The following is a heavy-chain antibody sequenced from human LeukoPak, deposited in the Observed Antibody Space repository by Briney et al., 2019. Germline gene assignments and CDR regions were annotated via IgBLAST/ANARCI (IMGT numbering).Heavy chain of an antibody. V-gene: IGHV3-23*01. CDR1: GLTFSTFG. CDR2: ISGSAVIT. J-gene: IGHJ4*02. Sequence: GGSLRLSCAASGLTFSTFGMTWVRQAPGKGLEWVSAISGSAVITFYADSVKGRFTISRDNSKNTLYLQMNSLRAEDTAVYYCAAGTYGGNLDYWGQGTLVTVSS. CDR3: AAGTYGGNLDY. D-gene: IGHD4-23*01.